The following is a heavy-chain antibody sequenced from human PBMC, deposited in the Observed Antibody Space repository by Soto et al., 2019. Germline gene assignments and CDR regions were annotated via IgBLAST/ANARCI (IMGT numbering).Heavy chain of an antibody. CDR3: ARGSGIVALPGELEDVNYDF. Sequence: QVQLQQWGAGLVKPSETLSLSCAVYGQSFSGHSWAWIRQPPGKGLEWIGEISESGSTYYNPSLKIRVTISTETSKNQFSLKLSSVTAADTAAYFCARGSGIVALPGELEDVNYDFWGQGTLVNVSS. V-gene: IGHV4-34*01. D-gene: IGHD1-1*01. CDR1: GQSFSGHS. J-gene: IGHJ4*02. CDR2: ISESGST.